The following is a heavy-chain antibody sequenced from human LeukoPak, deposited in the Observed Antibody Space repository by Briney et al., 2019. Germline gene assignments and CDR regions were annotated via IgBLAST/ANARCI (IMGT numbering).Heavy chain of an antibody. Sequence: GGSLRLSCAASGFTFSSYSMNWVRQAPGKGLEWVSSISSSSSSYIYYADSVKGRFTISRDNAKNSLYLQMNSLRAEDTAVYYCATRLGGCSGGSCYRHGGNYYYGMDVWGQGTTVTVSS. V-gene: IGHV3-21*01. J-gene: IGHJ6*02. CDR1: GFTFSSYS. D-gene: IGHD2-15*01. CDR2: ISSSSSSYI. CDR3: ATRLGGCSGGSCYRHGGNYYYGMDV.